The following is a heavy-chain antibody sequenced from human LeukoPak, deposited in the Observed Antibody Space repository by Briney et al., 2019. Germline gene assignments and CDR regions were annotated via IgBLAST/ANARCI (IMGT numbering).Heavy chain of an antibody. CDR2: ISAYNGNT. D-gene: IGHD3-22*01. CDR1: GYTFTSYG. V-gene: IGHV1-18*01. Sequence: ASVKVSCKASGYTFTSYGISWVRQAPGQGLEWMGSISAYNGNTNYAQKLQGRVTMTTDTSTSTAYMELRSLRSDDTAVYYCARVRDYYDSSGYYSYPDYWGQGTLVTVYS. J-gene: IGHJ4*02. CDR3: ARVRDYYDSSGYYSYPDY.